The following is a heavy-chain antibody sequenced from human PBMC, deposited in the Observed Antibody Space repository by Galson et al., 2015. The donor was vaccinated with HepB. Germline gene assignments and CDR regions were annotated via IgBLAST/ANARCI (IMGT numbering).Heavy chain of an antibody. J-gene: IGHJ4*02. CDR1: GGSISSSSYY. V-gene: IGHV4-39*01. D-gene: IGHD3-10*01. Sequence: SETLSLTCTVSGGSISSSSYYWGWIRQPPGKELEWIGNIYYSGSTYYNPSLKSRVTISVDTSKNRFSLKLSSVTAADTAVYYCARLYYYGSGRPDYFDYWGQGTLVTVSS. CDR3: ARLYYYGSGRPDYFDY. CDR2: IYYSGST.